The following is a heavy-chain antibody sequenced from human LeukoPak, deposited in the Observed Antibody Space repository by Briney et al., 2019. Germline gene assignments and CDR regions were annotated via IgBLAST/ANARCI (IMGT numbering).Heavy chain of an antibody. CDR3: ARVNYDFWSGKYWYFDL. Sequence: SETLSLTCAVYGGSFSGYYWSWIRQPPGKGLEWIGEVNHSGSTNYNPSLKSRVTISVDTSKNQFSPKLSSVTAADTAVYYCARVNYDFWSGKYWYFDLWGRGTLVTVSS. J-gene: IGHJ2*01. D-gene: IGHD3-3*01. V-gene: IGHV4-34*01. CDR2: VNHSGST. CDR1: GGSFSGYY.